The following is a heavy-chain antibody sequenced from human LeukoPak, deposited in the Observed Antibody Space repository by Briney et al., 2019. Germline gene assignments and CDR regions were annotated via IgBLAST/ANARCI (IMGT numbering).Heavy chain of an antibody. D-gene: IGHD3-3*01. CDR1: GFTFSDYY. Sequence: SGGSLRLSCAASGFTFSDYYMSWIRQAPGKGLEWVSYISSSGSTIYYADSVKGRFTISRDNSKNTLYLQMNSLRAEDTAVYYCAKGLGFGVVIGPRPLEVNWGQGTLVTVSS. CDR3: AKGLGFGVVIGPRPLEVN. CDR2: ISSSGSTI. J-gene: IGHJ4*02. V-gene: IGHV3-11*01.